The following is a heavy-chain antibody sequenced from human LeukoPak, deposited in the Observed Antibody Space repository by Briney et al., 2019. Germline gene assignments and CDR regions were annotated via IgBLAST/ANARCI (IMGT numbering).Heavy chain of an antibody. V-gene: IGHV3-23*01. CDR1: GFTFSSYV. CDR3: AKMDGANDAFDI. Sequence: GGSLRLSCAASGFTFSSYVMSWVRQAPGKGLEWVSAISGSGGNTYYADSVKGRFTISRDNSKNTLYLQMNSLRAEDTAVYYCAKMDGANDAFDIWGQGTMVTVSS. J-gene: IGHJ3*02. CDR2: ISGSGGNT. D-gene: IGHD3-10*01.